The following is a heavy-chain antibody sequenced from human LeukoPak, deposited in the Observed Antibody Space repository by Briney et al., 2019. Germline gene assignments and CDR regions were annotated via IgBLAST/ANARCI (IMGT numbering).Heavy chain of an antibody. CDR3: ARGRTLYGSGSYLDY. Sequence: GGSLRLSCAASGFTFSSYSMNWVRQAPGKGLEWVSYISSSSSTIYYADSVKGRFTISRDNAKNSLYLQMNSLRDEDTAVYYCARGRTLYGSGSYLDYWGQGTLVTVSS. V-gene: IGHV3-48*02. CDR2: ISSSSSTI. CDR1: GFTFSSYS. J-gene: IGHJ4*02. D-gene: IGHD3-10*01.